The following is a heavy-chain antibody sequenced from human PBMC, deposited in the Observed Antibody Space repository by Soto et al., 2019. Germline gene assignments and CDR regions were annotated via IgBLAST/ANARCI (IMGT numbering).Heavy chain of an antibody. CDR1: VAARNSGNYY. D-gene: IGHD2-21*01. CDR3: ARLRIATNNYKWFDP. V-gene: IGHV4-31*03. CDR2: IYVTGAV. J-gene: IGHJ5*02. Sequence: PSETLSVTGSVSVAARNSGNYYWSWIRQVPGKGLEWIGHIYVTGAVDYNPSLRDRITISQDTSERQFSLNLRLVTAADTAVYYCARLRIATNNYKWFDPWGQGTLVTVSS.